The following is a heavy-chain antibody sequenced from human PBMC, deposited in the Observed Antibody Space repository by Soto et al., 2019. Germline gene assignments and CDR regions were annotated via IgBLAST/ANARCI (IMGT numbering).Heavy chain of an antibody. J-gene: IGHJ6*04. V-gene: IGHV4-30-2*01. CDR2: IYHSGST. CDR1: GGSISSGGYS. CDR3: ARGGGDYYGSGSYYTQPGYYHYGMDV. D-gene: IGHD3-10*01. Sequence: SETLSLTCAVSGGSISSGGYSWSWIRQPPGKGLEWIGYIYHSGSTYYNPSLKSRVTISVDRSKNQFSLKLSSVTAADTAVYYGARGGGDYYGSGSYYTQPGYYHYGMDVWGKGYTVTVSS.